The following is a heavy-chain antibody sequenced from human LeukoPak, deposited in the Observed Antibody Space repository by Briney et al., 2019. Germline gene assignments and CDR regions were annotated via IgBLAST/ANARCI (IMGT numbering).Heavy chain of an antibody. V-gene: IGHV4-34*01. CDR1: GGSFSGYY. CDR2: INHSGST. Sequence: SETLSLTCAVYGGSFSGYYWSWIRQPPGKGLEWIGEINHSGSTNYNPSLKSRVTISVDTSKNQFSLKLSSVTAADTAVYYCATTIFGVVIIDYWGQGTLVTVSS. J-gene: IGHJ4*02. CDR3: ATTIFGVVIIDY. D-gene: IGHD3-3*01.